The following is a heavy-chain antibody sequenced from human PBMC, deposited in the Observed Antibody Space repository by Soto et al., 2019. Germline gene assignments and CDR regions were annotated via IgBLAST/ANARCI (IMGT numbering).Heavy chain of an antibody. Sequence: QVQLVEFGGGVVQPGGSLRLSCVAYGFSFSAYGMHWVRQSPGKGLEWVAVMSYDGSKKYYLDSVKGRFTISRDNSQNTLFLQMNTLRPEDSALYYCAKLDTSGDMPTMAAAETHWGQGTLVTVSS. D-gene: IGHD6-13*01. CDR3: AKLDTSGDMPTMAAAETH. J-gene: IGHJ1*01. CDR2: MSYDGSKK. CDR1: GFSFSAYG. V-gene: IGHV3-30*18.